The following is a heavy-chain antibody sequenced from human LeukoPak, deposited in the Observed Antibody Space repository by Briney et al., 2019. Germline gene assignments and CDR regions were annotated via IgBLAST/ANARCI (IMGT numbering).Heavy chain of an antibody. D-gene: IGHD7-27*01. J-gene: IGHJ3*02. V-gene: IGHV4-59*01. CDR2: IYYSGST. CDR1: GGSISSYY. Sequence: SETLSLTCTVSGGSISSYYWSWIRQPPGKGLEWIGYIYYSGSTNYNPSLKSRVTISVDTSKNQFSLKLSSVTAADTAVYYCARDRDWGEAFDIWGQGTMVTVSS. CDR3: ARDRDWGEAFDI.